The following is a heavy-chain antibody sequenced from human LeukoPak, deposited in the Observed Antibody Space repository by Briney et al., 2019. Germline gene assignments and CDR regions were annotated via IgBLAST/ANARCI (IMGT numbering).Heavy chain of an antibody. Sequence: GGSLRLSCAVSGFTFSTKSMNWVRQAPGKGLEWVANIKQDGSETYYVDSVKGRFTISRDNAKNSLYLQMNSLRSEDTAVYSCARNGFSRPDPFDNWGQGTLVAVSS. D-gene: IGHD2-8*01. J-gene: IGHJ4*02. CDR3: ARNGFSRPDPFDN. CDR1: GFTFSTKS. CDR2: IKQDGSET. V-gene: IGHV3-7*05.